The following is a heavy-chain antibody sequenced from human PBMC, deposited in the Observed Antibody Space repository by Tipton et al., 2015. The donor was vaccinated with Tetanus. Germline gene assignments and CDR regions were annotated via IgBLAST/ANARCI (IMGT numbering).Heavy chain of an antibody. CDR2: IWNDGSYK. D-gene: IGHD3-10*01. V-gene: IGHV3-33*01. J-gene: IGHJ4*02. CDR1: GFTFSTNA. CDR3: ARDGFYYGSGSYYRAF. Sequence: SGFTFSTNAMHWVRQAPGKGLEWVAAIWNDGSYKYYADSVKGRFTVSRDNSKDTLYLQMNSLRPEDTAVYYCARDGFYYGSGSYYRAFWGQGTLVTVSP.